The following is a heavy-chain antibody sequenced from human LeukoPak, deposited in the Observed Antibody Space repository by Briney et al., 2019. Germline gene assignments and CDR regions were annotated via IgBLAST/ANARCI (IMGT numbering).Heavy chain of an antibody. V-gene: IGHV3-33*01. Sequence: GGSLRLSCAASGFTFSSYDMHWVRQAPGKGLEWVAVIWFDGSNKYYADSVKGRFTISRDNSKNTLYLQMNSLRAEDTAVYYCARETYYYDTSGYYHYYFDYWGQGTLVTVSS. CDR1: GFTFSSYD. CDR3: ARETYYYDTSGYYHYYFDY. D-gene: IGHD3-22*01. J-gene: IGHJ4*02. CDR2: IWFDGSNK.